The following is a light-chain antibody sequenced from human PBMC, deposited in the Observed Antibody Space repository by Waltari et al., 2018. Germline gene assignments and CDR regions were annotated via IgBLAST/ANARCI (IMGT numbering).Light chain of an antibody. CDR1: STNIGAGFR. CDR3: QSYDTSDLFV. J-gene: IGLJ1*01. CDR2: DNT. V-gene: IGLV1-40*01. Sequence: QSVLTQPPSVSGAPGQRITISCTGTSTNIGAGFRVHWYRQFPGTAPKVVIYDNTDRPSGVPDRFSGSKSGTSASLAISGLQAEDEAEYYCQSYDTSDLFVFGSGTQVTVL.